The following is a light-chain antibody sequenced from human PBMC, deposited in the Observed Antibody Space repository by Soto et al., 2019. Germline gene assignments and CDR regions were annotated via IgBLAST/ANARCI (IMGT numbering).Light chain of an antibody. Sequence: DIVLTQSPGTLSLSPGERATLSCRASQSVSSNYLAWYQQKPGQAPRLLIHGASTRATGVPDRFSGSGSGTDFTLTISRLEPEDFAVYYCQRYNNWPLTFGGGTKV. V-gene: IGKV3-20*01. CDR2: GAS. J-gene: IGKJ4*01. CDR1: QSVSSNY. CDR3: QRYNNWPLT.